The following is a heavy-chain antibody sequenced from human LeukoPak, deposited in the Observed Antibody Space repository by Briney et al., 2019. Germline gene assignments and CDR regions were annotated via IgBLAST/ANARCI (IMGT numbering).Heavy chain of an antibody. V-gene: IGHV3-11*01. CDR3: ARDNSGDYDSTYFDY. CDR2: ISSSGSTI. Sequence: GGSLRLSCAASGFTFSGYYMSWIRQAPGKGLEWVSYISSSGSTIYYADSVKGRFTISRDNAKNSLYLQMNSLRAEDTAVYYCARDNSGDYDSTYFDYWGQGTLVTVSS. D-gene: IGHD3-22*01. J-gene: IGHJ4*02. CDR1: GFTFSGYY.